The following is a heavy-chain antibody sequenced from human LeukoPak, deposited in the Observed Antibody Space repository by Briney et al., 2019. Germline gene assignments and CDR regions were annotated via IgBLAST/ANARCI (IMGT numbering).Heavy chain of an antibody. CDR1: GYTFTSYA. J-gene: IGHJ3*02. CDR2: ITTDTGNP. V-gene: IGHV7-4-1*02. CDR3: ARDGARLDI. D-gene: IGHD4/OR15-4a*01. Sequence: ASVKVSCKASGYTFTSYAINWVRQAPGQGLEWMGWITTDTGNPTHAQGFTGRFVFSLDTSVSTAYLQISSLKAEDTAVYYCARDGARLDIWGQGTMVTVSS.